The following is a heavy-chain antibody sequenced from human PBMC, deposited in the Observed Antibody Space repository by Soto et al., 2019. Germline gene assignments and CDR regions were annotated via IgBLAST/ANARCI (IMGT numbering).Heavy chain of an antibody. Sequence: ASVKGSCKASGGTFSSYAISWVRQAPGQGLEWMGGIIPIFGTANYAQKFQGRVTITADESTSTAYMELSSLGSEDTAVYYCARDLGYCSSTSCYAGGFYGLDVWGQGTTVTVSS. CDR2: IIPIFGTA. CDR1: GGTFSSYA. V-gene: IGHV1-69*13. CDR3: ARDLGYCSSTSCYAGGFYGLDV. D-gene: IGHD2-2*03. J-gene: IGHJ6*02.